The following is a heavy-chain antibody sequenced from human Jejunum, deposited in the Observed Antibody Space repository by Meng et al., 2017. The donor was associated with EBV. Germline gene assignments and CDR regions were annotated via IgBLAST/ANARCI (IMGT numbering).Heavy chain of an antibody. CDR2: INGDASKT. V-gene: IGHV3-74*01. CDR3: AKDSGNYYIDY. D-gene: IGHD1-26*01. CDR1: GFTFSGLW. Sequence: EXQLVEXXXGLIQPGXSLRLSCAASGFTFSGLWMYWVRQVPGKGLVWISRINGDASKTTYADSVKDRFTISRDNANNKLYLQMNSLRAEDTAVYYCAKDSGNYYIDYWGQETLVTVSS. J-gene: IGHJ4*02.